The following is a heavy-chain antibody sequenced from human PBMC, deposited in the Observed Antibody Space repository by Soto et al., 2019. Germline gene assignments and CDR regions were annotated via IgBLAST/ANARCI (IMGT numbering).Heavy chain of an antibody. CDR2: ISSNGGST. V-gene: IGHV3-64*01. CDR3: ARDGRQWLVHHHYYMDV. Sequence: GGSLRLSCAASGFTFSSYAMHWVRQAPGKGLEYVSAISSNGGSTYYANSVKGRFTISRDNSKNTLYLQMGSLRAEDMAVYYCARDGRQWLVHHHYYMDVWGKGTTVTGSS. J-gene: IGHJ6*03. D-gene: IGHD6-19*01. CDR1: GFTFSSYA.